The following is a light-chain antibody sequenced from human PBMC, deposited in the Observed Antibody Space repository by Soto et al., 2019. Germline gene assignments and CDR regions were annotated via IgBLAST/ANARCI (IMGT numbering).Light chain of an antibody. Sequence: IQLTQSPNTLSASVGYTVTITCRASESIDNWLAWYQQKPGKAPKLLIFAASTLIRGVPSRFSGRGSGTEFTLTISSLQVDDYATFYCQQYHTDWTFGQGTKVDIK. CDR2: AAS. V-gene: IGKV1-5*01. CDR1: ESIDNW. CDR3: QQYHTDWT. J-gene: IGKJ1*01.